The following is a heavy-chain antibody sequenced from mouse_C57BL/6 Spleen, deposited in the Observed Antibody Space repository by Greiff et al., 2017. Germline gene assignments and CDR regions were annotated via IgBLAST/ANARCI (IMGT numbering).Heavy chain of an antibody. CDR3: ATCDYYYFLDY. V-gene: IGHV1-62-3*01. J-gene: IGHJ4*01. CDR1: GYTFTSYW. Sequence: QVQLQQPGAELVKPGASVKLSCKASGYTFTSYWMDWVKQRPGRGLEWIGSIYPSDGGTNYNEKFKRKATLTVDKPSSTAYMQLSSLTSEDSAVYYCATCDYYYFLDYWGQGTPVTVS. CDR2: IYPSDGGT.